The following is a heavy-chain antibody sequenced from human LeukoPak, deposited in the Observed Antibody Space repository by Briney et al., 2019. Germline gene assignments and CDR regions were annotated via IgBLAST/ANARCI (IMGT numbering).Heavy chain of an antibody. V-gene: IGHV4-34*01. CDR3: ARALMTLVRGVPRTTWFDP. D-gene: IGHD3-10*01. J-gene: IGHJ5*02. CDR2: INDSGTT. CDR1: GGFFSGYY. Sequence: SETLSLTCAVYGGFFSGYYWTWVRQAPGKGLEWIGEINDSGTTNYNASLNNRVTISVDPSKSEFSLKMTSLTAADTAVFYCARALMTLVRGVPRTTWFDPWGQGTLVTVSS.